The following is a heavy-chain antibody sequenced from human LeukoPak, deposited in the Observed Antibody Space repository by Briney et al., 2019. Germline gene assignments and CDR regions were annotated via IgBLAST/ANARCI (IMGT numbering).Heavy chain of an antibody. Sequence: ASVKVSCKASGYTFTSYGISWVRQAPGQGLEWMGWISAYNGNTNYAQKLQGRVTMTTDTSTSTAYMELRSLRSDDTAVYYCARSTGCFDWLGAFDIWGQGTMVTVSS. CDR3: ARSTGCFDWLGAFDI. D-gene: IGHD3-9*01. V-gene: IGHV1-18*04. CDR2: ISAYNGNT. CDR1: GYTFTSYG. J-gene: IGHJ3*02.